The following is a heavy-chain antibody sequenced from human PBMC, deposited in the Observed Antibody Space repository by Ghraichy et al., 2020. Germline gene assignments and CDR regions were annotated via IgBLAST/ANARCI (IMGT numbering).Heavy chain of an antibody. Sequence: LNISCAASGFTFSNNDVSMSWVRQAPGGGLEWVSAISSSGGSTYYADSVKGRFTISRDNANHIVYLQMNSLRAEDTAVYYCARDLGGGWYFDYWGQGALVTVSS. V-gene: IGHV3-23*01. CDR1: GFTFSNND. D-gene: IGHD6-19*01. J-gene: IGHJ4*02. CDR3: ARDLGGGWYFDY. CDR2: ISSSGGST.